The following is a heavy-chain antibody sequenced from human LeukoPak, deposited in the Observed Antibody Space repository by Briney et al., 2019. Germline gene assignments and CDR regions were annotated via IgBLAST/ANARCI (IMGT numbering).Heavy chain of an antibody. J-gene: IGHJ4*02. CDR1: GFTFSSYA. Sequence: GGSLRLSCVAPGFTFSSYAVSWVRQAPGKGLEWVSLISGNGGSTYYADFVKGRFTLSRDNSKNTVYLQMHSLRAEDTAVYYCARGGHTSSSWRNFFDHWGQGTLVTVSS. CDR2: ISGNGGST. V-gene: IGHV3-23*01. D-gene: IGHD6-6*01. CDR3: ARGGHTSSSWRNFFDH.